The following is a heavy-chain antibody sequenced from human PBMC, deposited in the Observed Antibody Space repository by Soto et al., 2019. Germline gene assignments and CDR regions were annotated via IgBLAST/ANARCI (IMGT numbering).Heavy chain of an antibody. CDR1: GFKFNSYG. J-gene: IGHJ5*02. V-gene: IGHV3-33*01. D-gene: IGHD3-10*01. CDR3: ARDRFGGTEGTNWLDP. CDR2: IRYDGSDT. Sequence: QEQLVQSGGGVVQPGRSLRLSCAASGFKFNSYGMHWVRQAPGKGLEWVAVIRYDGSDTSYGDSVKGRFTISRDNSKNTLHLQMSSLRVDDTAVYYCARDRFGGTEGTNWLDPWGQGSQVTVSS.